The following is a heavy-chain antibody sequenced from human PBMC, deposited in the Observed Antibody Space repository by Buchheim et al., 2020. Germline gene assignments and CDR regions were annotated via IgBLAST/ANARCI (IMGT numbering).Heavy chain of an antibody. Sequence: EVQLVESGGGLVQPGGSLRLSCAASGFTFSSYWMHWVRQAPVEGLVWVSRIKTDGSGTSYADSVKGRFAISRDSAKNTLYLQMSSLRAEDSAVYYCASRYGDYYYAMDVWGQGTT. V-gene: IGHV3-74*01. CDR3: ASRYGDYYYAMDV. J-gene: IGHJ6*02. CDR1: GFTFSSYW. CDR2: IKTDGSGT. D-gene: IGHD4-17*01.